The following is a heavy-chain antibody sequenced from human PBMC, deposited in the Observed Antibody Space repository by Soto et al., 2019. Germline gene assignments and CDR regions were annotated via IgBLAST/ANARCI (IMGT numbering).Heavy chain of an antibody. J-gene: IGHJ6*02. CDR3: ARRGQYYGSGSYHNYYYVMDV. CDR2: ISYDGRNK. D-gene: IGHD3-10*01. CDR1: EFTFSNFG. V-gene: IGHV3-33*01. Sequence: GGSLRLSCAAAEFTFSNFGMHWVRQAPGKGLEWVAVISYDGRNKFYADSVKGRFTISRDNSRNTLYLQMSGLRGDDTAVYYCARRGQYYGSGSYHNYYYVMDVWGQGTAVTVSS.